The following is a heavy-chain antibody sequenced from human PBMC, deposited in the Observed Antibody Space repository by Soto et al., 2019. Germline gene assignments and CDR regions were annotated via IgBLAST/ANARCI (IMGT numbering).Heavy chain of an antibody. Sequence: GGSLRLSCAASGFTFSSYSMNWVRQAPGKGLEWVSGLSGSGGNTYYADSVKGRFIIARDNSKNTLSLQMNSLRAEDTAVYHCAKVWYYDILTGYYLEDFDIWGQGTMVTVSS. J-gene: IGHJ3*02. D-gene: IGHD3-9*01. CDR3: AKVWYYDILTGYYLEDFDI. CDR2: LSGSGGNT. V-gene: IGHV3-23*01. CDR1: GFTFSSYS.